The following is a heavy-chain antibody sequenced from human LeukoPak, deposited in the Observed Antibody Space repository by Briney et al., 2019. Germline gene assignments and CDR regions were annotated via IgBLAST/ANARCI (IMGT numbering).Heavy chain of an antibody. CDR1: GGTFSSYA. D-gene: IGHD6-19*01. V-gene: IGHV1-69*01. CDR3: ARGNPYYQYSSGWYGVDY. J-gene: IGHJ4*02. CDR2: IIPIFGTA. Sequence: GSSVKVSCKASGGTFSSYAISWVRQAPGQGLEWMGGIIPIFGTANYAQKFQGRVTITADESTSTAYMELSSLRSEDTAVYYCARGNPYYQYSSGWYGVDYWGLGTLVTVSS.